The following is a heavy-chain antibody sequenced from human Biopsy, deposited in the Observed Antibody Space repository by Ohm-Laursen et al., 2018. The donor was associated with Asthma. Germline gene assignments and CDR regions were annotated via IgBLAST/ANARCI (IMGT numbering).Heavy chain of an antibody. CDR3: ARIKIRIGAGTDRYFDL. CDR2: IDPNSGGT. V-gene: IGHV1-2*06. Sequence: SSVKVSCKASGYPFTDYYVHWVRQAPGQGVEWMGRIDPNSGGTNYAQKFLGRVTMTRDTSVNTAFMVLSRLRSDDTAVYYCARIKIRIGAGTDRYFDLWGRGTLVTVSS. D-gene: IGHD3-16*01. J-gene: IGHJ2*01. CDR1: GYPFTDYY.